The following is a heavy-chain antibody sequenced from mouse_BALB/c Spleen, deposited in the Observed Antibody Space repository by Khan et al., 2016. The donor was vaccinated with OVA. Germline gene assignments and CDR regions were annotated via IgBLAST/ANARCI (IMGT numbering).Heavy chain of an antibody. Sequence: QVQLQQSGPGLVAPSQSLSITCTVSGFSLNSYGVHWVRQPPGKGLDWPAVIWASGSTNYNSALMSRLSISKDNSKSQVFLKMNSLQTDDTAMYYCARLEDIGGQGTTLTVSS. CDR2: IWASGST. V-gene: IGHV2-9*02. CDR1: GFSLNSYG. CDR3: ARLEDI. J-gene: IGHJ2*01. D-gene: IGHD1-3*01.